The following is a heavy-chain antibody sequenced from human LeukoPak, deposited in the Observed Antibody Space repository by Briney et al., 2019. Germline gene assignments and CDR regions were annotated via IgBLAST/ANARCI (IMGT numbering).Heavy chain of an antibody. Sequence: PGGSLRLSCAASGFTFSSYAVSWVRQAPGKGLEWVSAISGSGGSTYYADSVKGRFTISRDNSKNTLYLQMNSLKVEDTAVYYCAKAPLSVTDAFDIWGQGTVVTVSS. V-gene: IGHV3-23*01. CDR2: ISGSGGST. D-gene: IGHD4-17*01. J-gene: IGHJ3*02. CDR1: GFTFSSYA. CDR3: AKAPLSVTDAFDI.